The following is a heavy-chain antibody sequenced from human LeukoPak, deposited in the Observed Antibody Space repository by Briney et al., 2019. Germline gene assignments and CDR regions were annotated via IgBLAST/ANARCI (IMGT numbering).Heavy chain of an antibody. CDR3: ARNGGVDTGIVGATAIDY. Sequence: SETLSLTCAVYGGSFSGYYWSWIRQPPGKGLEWIGEINHSGSTNYSPSLKSRVTISVDTSKNQFSLKLSSVTAADTAVYYCARNGGVDTGIVGATAIDYWGQGTLVTVSS. J-gene: IGHJ4*02. CDR2: INHSGST. D-gene: IGHD1-26*01. CDR1: GGSFSGYY. V-gene: IGHV4-34*01.